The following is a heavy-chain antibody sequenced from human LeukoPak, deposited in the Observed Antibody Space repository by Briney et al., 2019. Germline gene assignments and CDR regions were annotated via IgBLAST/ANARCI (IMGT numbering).Heavy chain of an antibody. CDR2: ISGSAGDT. CDR3: AKEQVAPTGLFDY. CDR1: ALKFSSYA. J-gene: IGHJ4*02. V-gene: IGHV3-23*01. D-gene: IGHD1-1*01. Sequence: GGSLRLSCAASALKFSSYAMSWVRQAPGKGLEWVSGISGSAGDTYYADAVKGRFTISRDNSRNTLYVQMSSLRAEDTAVYYCAKEQVAPTGLFDYWGQGMLVTVSS.